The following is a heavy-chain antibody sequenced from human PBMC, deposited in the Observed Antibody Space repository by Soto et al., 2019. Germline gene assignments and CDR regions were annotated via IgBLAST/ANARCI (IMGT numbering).Heavy chain of an antibody. CDR2: ISYDGSNK. V-gene: IGHV3-30*18. D-gene: IGHD5-12*01. Sequence: QVQLVESGGGVVQPGRSLRLSCAASGFTFSSYGMHWVRQAPGKGLEWVAVISYDGSNKYYADSVKGQLTISRDNSKNTLYLQMNSLRGEDTAVYYCAKDNGSGCDWLRVGDASDIWGQGKMVTVSS. CDR3: AKDNGSGCDWLRVGDASDI. CDR1: GFTFSSYG. J-gene: IGHJ3*02.